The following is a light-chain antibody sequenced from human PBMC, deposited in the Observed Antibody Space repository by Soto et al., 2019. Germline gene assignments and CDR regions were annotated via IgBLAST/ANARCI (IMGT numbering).Light chain of an antibody. CDR1: SSDVGAYNY. CDR3: SSYTISSTLVV. CDR2: DVS. J-gene: IGLJ2*01. V-gene: IGLV2-14*01. Sequence: QSALTQPASVSGSPGQSITISCTGTSSDVGAYNYVSWYQQHPGKAPKLMIYDVSNRPSGVSNRFSGSKSGNTASLTISGLQAEDEADYYCSSYTISSTLVVFGGGTKLTVL.